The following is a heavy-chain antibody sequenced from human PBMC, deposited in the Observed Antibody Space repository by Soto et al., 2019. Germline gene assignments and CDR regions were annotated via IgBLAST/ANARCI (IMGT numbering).Heavy chain of an antibody. Sequence: QVQLVQSGAEEKKPGASVKVSCKASGYTFTGYDMHWVRQAPGQRLEWMGWINAGNGNTKYSQKFQGRVTITRDTSASTAYMELSSLRSEDTAVYYCARAVAVAADFDYWCQGTLVTVSS. V-gene: IGHV1-3*05. J-gene: IGHJ4*02. CDR2: INAGNGNT. D-gene: IGHD6-19*01. CDR3: ARAVAVAADFDY. CDR1: GYTFTGYD.